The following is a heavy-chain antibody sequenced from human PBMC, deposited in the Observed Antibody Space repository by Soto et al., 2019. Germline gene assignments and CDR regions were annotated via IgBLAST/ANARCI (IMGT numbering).Heavy chain of an antibody. J-gene: IGHJ4*02. Sequence: EVQLVESGGGLIQPGGSLRLSCAASGFTVSSNYMSWVRQAPGQGLEWVSVIYVGGGTYYADSVKGRFTISRDNSKNTLDLHMNSLRAEDTAVYYCARHRPAGAVAIDYWGQGTLVTVSS. CDR2: IYVGGGT. CDR3: ARHRPAGAVAIDY. CDR1: GFTVSSNY. V-gene: IGHV3-53*01. D-gene: IGHD6-19*01.